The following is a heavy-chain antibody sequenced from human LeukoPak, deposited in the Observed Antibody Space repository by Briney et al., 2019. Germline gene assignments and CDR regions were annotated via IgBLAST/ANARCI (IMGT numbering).Heavy chain of an antibody. V-gene: IGHV1-18*01. CDR3: ARGFVVVPAAIFEDDAFDI. Sequence: ASVKVSCKASGYTFTSYGISWVRQAPGQGLEWMGWISAYNGNTNYAQKLQGRVTMTTDTSTSTAYMELRSLRSDDTAVYYCARGFVVVPAAIFEDDAFDIWGQGTMVTVSS. CDR1: GYTFTSYG. CDR2: ISAYNGNT. J-gene: IGHJ3*02. D-gene: IGHD2-2*01.